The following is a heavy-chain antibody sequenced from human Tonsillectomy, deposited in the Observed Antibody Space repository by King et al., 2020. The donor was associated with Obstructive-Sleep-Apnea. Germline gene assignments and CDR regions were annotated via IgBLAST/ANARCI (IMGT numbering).Heavy chain of an antibody. CDR1: GFTFNSYS. D-gene: IGHD3-22*01. V-gene: IGHV3-21*01. CDR3: ARGLWYYYDSSGNDAFDI. J-gene: IGHJ3*02. CDR2: ISSSSSYI. Sequence: VQLVESGGGLVKPGESLRVSCEASGFTFNSYSMNWVRQAPGKGLEWVSSISSSSSYIYYADSAKGRFTVSRDNGNNSLYLQMNSLRAEDTAVYYCARGLWYYYDSSGNDAFDIWGQGTKVTVSS.